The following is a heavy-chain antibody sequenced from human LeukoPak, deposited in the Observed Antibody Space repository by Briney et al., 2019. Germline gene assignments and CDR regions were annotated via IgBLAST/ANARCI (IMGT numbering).Heavy chain of an antibody. CDR2: TSYDGNYK. D-gene: IGHD2-8*01. CDR1: GFTFSSYG. CDR3: ARLKLMVAPDY. V-gene: IGHV3-30*03. Sequence: PGGSLRLSCAASGFTFSSYGMHWVRQAPGKGLEWVAVTSYDGNYKYYADSVKGRFTISRDNSKNTLYLQMNSLRAEDTALYYCARLKLMVAPDYWGQGTLVTVSS. J-gene: IGHJ4*02.